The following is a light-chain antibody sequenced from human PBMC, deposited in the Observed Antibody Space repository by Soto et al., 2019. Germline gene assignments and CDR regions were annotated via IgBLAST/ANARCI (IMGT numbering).Light chain of an antibody. Sequence: QSVLTQPPSASGTPGQRVTISCSGRFSNIGSNYVYWYQQLPGTAPKRLIFTNDQRTSGVPGLFSGSKSGTSASLAISGPRSEYEADYYCAMWDDRLSGWVFGGGIKLTVL. CDR1: FSNIGSNY. CDR3: AMWDDRLSGWV. CDR2: TND. V-gene: IGLV1-47*02. J-gene: IGLJ3*02.